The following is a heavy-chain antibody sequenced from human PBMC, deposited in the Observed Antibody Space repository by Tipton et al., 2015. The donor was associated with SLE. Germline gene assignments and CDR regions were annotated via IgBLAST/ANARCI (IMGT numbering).Heavy chain of an antibody. J-gene: IGHJ4*02. CDR3: ASGGHYYGSGSYLDY. CDR2: INHSGST. V-gene: IGHV4-34*01. CDR1: GFTFSSYE. Sequence: LRLSCAASGFTFSSYEMNWVRQPPGKGLEWIGEINHSGSTNYNPSLKSRVTISVDTSKNQFSLKLSSVTAADTAVYYCASGGHYYGSGSYLDYWGQGTLVTVSS. D-gene: IGHD3-10*01.